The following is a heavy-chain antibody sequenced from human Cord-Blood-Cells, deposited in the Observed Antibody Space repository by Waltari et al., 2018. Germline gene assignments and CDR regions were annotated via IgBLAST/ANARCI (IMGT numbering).Heavy chain of an antibody. D-gene: IGHD3-22*01. CDR3: ARSYYDSSGYFDY. Sequence: EVQLVESGGGLVQPGGSLRLSCAASGFTFSSYWMSWVRQAPGKGLEWVANIKQDGSEKYYVDSVKGRFTISRDNAKNSLYLQMNSLRAKDTAVYYCARSYYDSSGYFDYWGQGTLVTVSS. J-gene: IGHJ4*02. V-gene: IGHV3-7*01. CDR2: IKQDGSEK. CDR1: GFTFSSYW.